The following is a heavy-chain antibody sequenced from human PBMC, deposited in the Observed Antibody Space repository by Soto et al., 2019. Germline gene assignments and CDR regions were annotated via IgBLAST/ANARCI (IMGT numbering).Heavy chain of an antibody. CDR3: ARVFSWWFDP. CDR2: INHSGST. V-gene: IGHV4-34*01. CDR1: GGSFSGYY. Sequence: SETRSLTCAVYGGSFSGYYWSWIRQPPGKGLEWIGEINHSGSTNYNPSLKSRVTISVDTSKNQFSLKLSSVTAADTAVYYCARVFSWWFDPWGQGTLVTVS. J-gene: IGHJ5*02.